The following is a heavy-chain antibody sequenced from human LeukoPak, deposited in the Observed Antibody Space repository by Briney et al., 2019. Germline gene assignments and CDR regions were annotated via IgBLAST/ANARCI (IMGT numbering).Heavy chain of an antibody. J-gene: IGHJ6*03. CDR2: INHSGST. Sequence: PSETLSLTCAVYGGSFSGYYWSWIRQPPGKGLEWIGEINHSGSTNYNPSLKSRVTISVDTSKNQFSLKLSSVTAADTAVYYCARVPSQLVRGFYYYYYMDVWGKGPRSPSP. CDR1: GGSFSGYY. V-gene: IGHV4-34*01. D-gene: IGHD6-13*01. CDR3: ARVPSQLVRGFYYYYYMDV.